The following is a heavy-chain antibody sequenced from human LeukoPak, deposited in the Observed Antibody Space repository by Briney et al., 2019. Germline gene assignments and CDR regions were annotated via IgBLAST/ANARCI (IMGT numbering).Heavy chain of an antibody. CDR1: GGSISSYY. CDR2: IYYSGST. D-gene: IGHD1-1*01. Sequence: SETLSLTCTVSGGSISSYYWSWIRQPPGKGLEWIGYIYYSGSTNYKPSLKSRVTISVDTSKNQFSLKLSSVTAADTAVYYCARDGWNDDDGFDIWGQGTMVTVSS. CDR3: ARDGWNDDDGFDI. J-gene: IGHJ3*02. V-gene: IGHV4-59*12.